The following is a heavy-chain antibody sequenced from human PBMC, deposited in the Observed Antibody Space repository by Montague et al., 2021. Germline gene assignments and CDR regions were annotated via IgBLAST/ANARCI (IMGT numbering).Heavy chain of an antibody. V-gene: IGHV4-59*01. CDR1: GASISDYY. J-gene: IGHJ6*02. CDR2: IYYSRRT. D-gene: IGHD1-14*01. Sequence: SETLSLTCSVSGASISDYYCSWIRQPPGKGLEWIGYIYYSRRTNYNPSLKSRVTISVDTSKNQFSLKLSSVTAADTAFYYCAVTNPYYYYGMDVWGQGTTVTVSS. CDR3: AVTNPYYYYGMDV.